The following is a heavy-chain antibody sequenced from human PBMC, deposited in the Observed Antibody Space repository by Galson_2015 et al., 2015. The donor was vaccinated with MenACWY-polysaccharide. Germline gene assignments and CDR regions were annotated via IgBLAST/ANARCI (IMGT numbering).Heavy chain of an antibody. J-gene: IGHJ4*02. CDR1: RFTFSTYW. CDR3: ARGARWLDD. Sequence: SLRLSCAASRFTFSTYWMTWVRQAPGKGLEWVANIKPDGSQKNYVDSVKGRFTISRDNARDSLYLQMNGLRAEDTAIYYCARGARWLDDWGQGTLVTVSS. CDR2: IKPDGSQK. V-gene: IGHV3-7*04. D-gene: IGHD2-15*01.